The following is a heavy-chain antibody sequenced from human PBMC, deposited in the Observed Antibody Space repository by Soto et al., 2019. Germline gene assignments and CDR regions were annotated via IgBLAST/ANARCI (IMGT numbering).Heavy chain of an antibody. V-gene: IGHV3-13*01. Sequence: EVQLVESGGGLVQPGGSLRLSCAASGFTFSSYDMHWVRQATGKGLEWVSAIGTAGDTYYPCSVKGRFTISRENAKNSLYLQMNSLRAEDTAVYYCARSTTVTSFDYWGQGTLVTVSS. CDR2: IGTAGDT. CDR3: ARSTTVTSFDY. CDR1: GFTFSSYD. J-gene: IGHJ4*02. D-gene: IGHD4-4*01.